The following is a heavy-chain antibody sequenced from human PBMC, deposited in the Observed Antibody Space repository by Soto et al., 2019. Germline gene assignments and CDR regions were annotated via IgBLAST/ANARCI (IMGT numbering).Heavy chain of an antibody. D-gene: IGHD1-26*01. CDR2: IKSDGSST. J-gene: IGHJ4*02. CDR3: ARGANFDN. CDR1: GFTFSSNW. Sequence: PGGSLRLSCAASGFTFSSNWMHWVRQVPGKGLVWVSRIKSDGSSTSYADSVKGRFTISRDNAENTLHLQMNSLRAEDTAVYYCARGANFDNWGQGTLVTVSS. V-gene: IGHV3-74*01.